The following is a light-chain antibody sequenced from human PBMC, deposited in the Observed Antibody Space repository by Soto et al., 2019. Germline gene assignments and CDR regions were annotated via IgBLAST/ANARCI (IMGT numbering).Light chain of an antibody. V-gene: IGLV2-14*01. Sequence: QSALTQPASVSGSPGQSITISCTGTSSDVGAYNYVSWYQQHPGKAPKLMIYDVSKRPSGVSNRLSGSKSGDTASLTISGLQAEDEAVYYCSSYTSSSTLVFGGGTKVTVL. J-gene: IGLJ2*01. CDR2: DVS. CDR1: SSDVGAYNY. CDR3: SSYTSSSTLV.